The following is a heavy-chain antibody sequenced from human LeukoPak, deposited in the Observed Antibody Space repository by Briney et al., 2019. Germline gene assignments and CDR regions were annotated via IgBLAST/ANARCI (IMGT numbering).Heavy chain of an antibody. J-gene: IGHJ4*02. V-gene: IGHV3-7*04. CDR1: GFTFSSYW. CDR2: IKPDGRDK. Sequence: GGSLRLSRAASGFTFSSYWMSWVRQAPGKGLEWVANIKPDGRDKYYVDSVKGRFTISRDNAKNSVDLQMNSLRAEDTAVYYCARDGIDYWGQGTLVTVSS. CDR3: ARDGIDY.